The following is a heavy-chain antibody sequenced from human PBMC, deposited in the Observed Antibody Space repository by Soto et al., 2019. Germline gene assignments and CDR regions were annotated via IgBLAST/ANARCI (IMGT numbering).Heavy chain of an antibody. CDR2: ISGSGGST. V-gene: IGHV3-23*01. Sequence: EVQLLESGGGLVQPGGSLRLSCAASGFTFSSYAMSWVRQGPGKGLEWVSAISGSGGSTYYADSVKGRFTISRDNSKNTLYLQMNSLRAEDTAVYYCAKEEAVPAAPVGVNWFDPWGQGTLVTVSS. CDR3: AKEEAVPAAPVGVNWFDP. D-gene: IGHD2-2*01. J-gene: IGHJ5*02. CDR1: GFTFSSYA.